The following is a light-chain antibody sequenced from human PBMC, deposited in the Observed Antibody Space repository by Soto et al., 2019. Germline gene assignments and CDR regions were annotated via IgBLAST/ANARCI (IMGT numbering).Light chain of an antibody. J-gene: IGKJ1*01. CDR2: KAS. CDR1: RSDSTW. V-gene: IGKV1-5*03. Sequence: DIQMTQFPSTLSASVGDTVTITCRASRSDSTWLAWYQQIPGGAPKLLIYKASILESGVPPRFSGSGSGTEFTLTITSLQTEDFENYYCKQFDMFGPGNKVDIX. CDR3: KQFDM.